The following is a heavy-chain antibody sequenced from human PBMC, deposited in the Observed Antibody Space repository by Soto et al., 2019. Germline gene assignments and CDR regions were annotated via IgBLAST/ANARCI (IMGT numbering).Heavy chain of an antibody. D-gene: IGHD3-10*01. CDR1: GYTFTSYD. J-gene: IGHJ6*03. Sequence: QVQLVQSGAEVKKPGASVKVSCKASGYTFTSYDINWVRQATGQGLEWMGWMNPNSGITGYAQKFQGRVTMTRNTSISTAYMELSSLRSEDTAVYYCARAVRGVTLTYYYYYDYMDVWGKGTTVTVSS. CDR2: MNPNSGIT. V-gene: IGHV1-8*01. CDR3: ARAVRGVTLTYYYYYDYMDV.